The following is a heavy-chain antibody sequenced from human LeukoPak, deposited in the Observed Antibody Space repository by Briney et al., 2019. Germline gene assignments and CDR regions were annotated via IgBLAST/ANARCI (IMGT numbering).Heavy chain of an antibody. CDR1: GFTFSTYA. CDR2: ISYDGSDK. CDR3: ARDLGY. Sequence: PGGSLRLSCAASGFTFSTYAMHWVRQAPGKGLEWLAVISYDGSDKYYADSVKGRFTISRDNSKNTLYLQMNSLRAEDTAVYYCARDLGYWGQGTLVTVSS. V-gene: IGHV3-30*04. J-gene: IGHJ4*02.